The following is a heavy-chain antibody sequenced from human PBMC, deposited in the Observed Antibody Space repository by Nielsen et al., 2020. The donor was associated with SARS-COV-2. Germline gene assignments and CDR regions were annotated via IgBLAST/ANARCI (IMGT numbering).Heavy chain of an antibody. D-gene: IGHD6-6*01. CDR2: ISGDGGST. J-gene: IGHJ6*02. Sequence: ESLKISCAASGFTFDDYAMHWVRQAPGKGLEWVSLISGDGGSTYYADSVKGRFTISRDNSKNSLYLQMNSLRTEDTALYYCAKAPSRYYGMDVWGQGTTVTVSS. CDR3: AKAPSRYYGMDV. CDR1: GFTFDDYA. V-gene: IGHV3-43*02.